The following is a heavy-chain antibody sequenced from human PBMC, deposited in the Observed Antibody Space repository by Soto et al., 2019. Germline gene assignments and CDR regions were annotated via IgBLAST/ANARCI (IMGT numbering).Heavy chain of an antibody. D-gene: IGHD1-26*01. V-gene: IGHV1-2*02. Sequence: ASVKVSCKASGYTFTGHYIHWVRQAPEQGPEWMGEIGPESGATRFAQRFQGRVTMTRDMSIATVYMELNNLSPDDTAVYYCGRGRSGQIVVFYWGQGTPVTVSS. CDR1: GYTFTGHY. J-gene: IGHJ4*02. CDR3: GRGRSGQIVVFY. CDR2: IGPESGAT.